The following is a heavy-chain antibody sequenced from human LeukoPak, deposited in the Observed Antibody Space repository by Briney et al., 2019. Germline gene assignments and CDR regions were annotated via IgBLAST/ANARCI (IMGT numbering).Heavy chain of an antibody. CDR1: GYTFTSYG. CDR3: AANQLSKWELLDFDY. Sequence: VASVKVSCKASGYTFTSYGISWVRQAPGQGLEWMGWISAYNGNTNYAQKLQGRVTMTTDTSTSTAYMELRSLRPDDTAVYYCAANQLSKWELLDFDYWGQGTLVTVSS. D-gene: IGHD1-26*01. CDR2: ISAYNGNT. V-gene: IGHV1-18*01. J-gene: IGHJ4*02.